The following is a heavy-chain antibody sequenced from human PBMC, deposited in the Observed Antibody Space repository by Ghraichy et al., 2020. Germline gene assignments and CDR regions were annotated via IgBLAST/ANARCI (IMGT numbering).Heavy chain of an antibody. CDR2: IYYSGST. J-gene: IGHJ4*02. CDR1: GGSISSSSYY. V-gene: IGHV4-39*01. CDR3: ARQLTSKLVRGADY. Sequence: SETLSLTCTVSGGSISSSSYYWGWIRQPPGKGLEWIGSIYYSGSTYYNPSLKSRVTISVDTSKNQFSLKLSSVTAADTAGYYCARQLTSKLVRGADYWGQGTLVTVSS. D-gene: IGHD1-1*01.